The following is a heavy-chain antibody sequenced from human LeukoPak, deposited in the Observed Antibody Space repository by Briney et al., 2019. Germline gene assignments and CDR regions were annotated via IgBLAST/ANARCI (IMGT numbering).Heavy chain of an antibody. CDR2: ITSSGRII. D-gene: IGHD3-10*01. J-gene: IGHJ6*02. Sequence: GGSLRLSCAASGFTFSSYEMNWVRQAPGRGLEWVAYITSSGRIIYYADSVKGRFTISRDNAKNSLYLQMNSLRAEDTAVYYCASTGGYGSGTYDYYYFGMDVWGQGTTVTVSS. CDR3: ASTGGYGSGTYDYYYFGMDV. CDR1: GFTFSSYE. V-gene: IGHV3-48*03.